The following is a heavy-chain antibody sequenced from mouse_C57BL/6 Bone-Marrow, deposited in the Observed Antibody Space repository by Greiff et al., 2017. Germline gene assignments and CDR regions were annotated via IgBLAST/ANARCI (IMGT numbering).Heavy chain of an antibody. Sequence: QVQLQQSGAELARPGASVKLSCKASGYTFTSYGISWVKQRTGQGLEWIGEIYPRRGNTYYNEKFKGKATLTADKSASTAYMELRSLTAEDSAVYFCARPHYGSSPAWFAYWGQGTLVTVSA. J-gene: IGHJ3*01. CDR2: IYPRRGNT. CDR1: GYTFTSYG. CDR3: ARPHYGSSPAWFAY. V-gene: IGHV1-81*01. D-gene: IGHD1-1*01.